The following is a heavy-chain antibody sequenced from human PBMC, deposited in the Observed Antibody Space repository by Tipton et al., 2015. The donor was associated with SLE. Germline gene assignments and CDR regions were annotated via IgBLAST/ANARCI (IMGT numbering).Heavy chain of an antibody. D-gene: IGHD3/OR15-3a*01. CDR1: GGSISSYY. CDR3: ASGGIVAREDWFHP. J-gene: IGHJ3*01. V-gene: IGHV4-59*07. Sequence: TLSLTCTVSGGSISSYYWNWIRQPPVKGLEWIGFIYYNGSTNYNPSLMSRVTMSVDTSKNQFSLKLSSVTATDTAVYYCASGGIVAREDWFHPWGQGAMVTISS. CDR2: IYYNGST.